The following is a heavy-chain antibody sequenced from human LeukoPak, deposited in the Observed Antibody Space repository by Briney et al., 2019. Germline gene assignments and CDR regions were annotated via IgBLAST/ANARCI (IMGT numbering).Heavy chain of an antibody. CDR1: WLILRRFV. V-gene: IGHV3-30*02. D-gene: IGHD6-13*01. Sequence: PAGSLPLFHALWWLILRRFVLHWVRQAPAKGLAGVSFIRYDGSNKYYADSVQGRFTFYRDNSKNTLYLQINIPRTGDPAVYYFAKIPPAAAAVPFDIWGQGTLVTVSS. CDR2: IRYDGSNK. J-gene: IGHJ4*02. CDR3: AKIPPAAAAVPFDI.